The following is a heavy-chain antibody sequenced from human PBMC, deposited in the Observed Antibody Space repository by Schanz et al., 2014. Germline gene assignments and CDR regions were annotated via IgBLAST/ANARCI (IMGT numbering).Heavy chain of an antibody. Sequence: ESGGGVVQPGRSLRLSCAASGFNFSDYAMCWVRQAPGKGLEWVSAISGGGGTTYYTDSVKGRFTISRDNSKNTVHLQMNSLRAEDTAVYFCARDNRYYLFDYWGQGALVTVSS. CDR2: ISGGGGTT. D-gene: IGHD3-16*02. CDR1: GFNFSDYA. J-gene: IGHJ4*02. CDR3: ARDNRYYLFDY. V-gene: IGHV3-23*01.